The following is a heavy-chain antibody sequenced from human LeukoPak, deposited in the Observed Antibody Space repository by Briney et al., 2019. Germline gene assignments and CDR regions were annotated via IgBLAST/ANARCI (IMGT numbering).Heavy chain of an antibody. CDR1: GFTVSSNY. V-gene: IGHV3-66*01. Sequence: GGSLRLSCAASGFTVSSNYMSWVRQAPGKGLEWVSVISSGGNTYYADSVKSRFTISRDNSKNTLYLQMNSLTAEDTAVYYCARGGYSYGLGYWGQGTLVTVSS. CDR2: ISSGGNT. J-gene: IGHJ4*02. D-gene: IGHD5-18*01. CDR3: ARGGYSYGLGY.